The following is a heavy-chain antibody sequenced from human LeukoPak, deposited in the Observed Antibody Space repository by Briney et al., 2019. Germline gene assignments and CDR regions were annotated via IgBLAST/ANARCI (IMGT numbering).Heavy chain of an antibody. V-gene: IGHV3-7*03. CDR3: ARDGHYDILTGLFDY. J-gene: IGHJ4*02. Sequence: GGSLRLSCAASGFTFSSYWMSWVRQAPGKGLEWVANIKQDGSEKYYVDSVKGRFTISRDNAKNSLYLQMNSLRAEDTAVYYCARDGHYDILTGLFDYWGQGTLVTVSS. CDR2: IKQDGSEK. D-gene: IGHD3-9*01. CDR1: GFTFSSYW.